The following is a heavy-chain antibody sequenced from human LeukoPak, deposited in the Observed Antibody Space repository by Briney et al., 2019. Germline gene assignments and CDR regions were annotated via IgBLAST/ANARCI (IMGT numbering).Heavy chain of an antibody. CDR2: ISFDGANK. CDR3: ARGRAGIAAAGFDY. D-gene: IGHD6-13*01. Sequence: GGSLRLSCATSGFTFSMSSMHWVRLAPGKGLGWLAGISFDGANKFSGDSVKGPFSISRDNSKNTLYLQMNSLGLDDTAVYFCARGRAGIAAAGFDYWGQGTLVTVSS. V-gene: IGHV3-30*04. J-gene: IGHJ4*02. CDR1: GFTFSMSS.